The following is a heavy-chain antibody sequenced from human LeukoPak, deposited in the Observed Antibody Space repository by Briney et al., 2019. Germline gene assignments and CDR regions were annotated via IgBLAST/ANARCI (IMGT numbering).Heavy chain of an antibody. Sequence: GGSLRLSCAASGFTVSSNYMNWVRQAPGKGLEWVSVIYGGGNTDYADSVKGRFTISRDNSKNTLFLQMNSLRAEDTAVYYCAKDSQWDRYNDAFDIWGQGTMVTVSS. D-gene: IGHD1-26*01. V-gene: IGHV3-53*01. J-gene: IGHJ3*02. CDR3: AKDSQWDRYNDAFDI. CDR1: GFTVSSNY. CDR2: IYGGGNT.